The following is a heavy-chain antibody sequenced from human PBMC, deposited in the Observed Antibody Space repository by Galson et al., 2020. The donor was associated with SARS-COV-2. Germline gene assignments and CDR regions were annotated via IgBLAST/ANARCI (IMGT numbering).Heavy chain of an antibody. D-gene: IGHD3-3*01. CDR1: GYTFTSYG. J-gene: IGHJ4*02. CDR2: ISAYNGNT. Sequence: ASVKVSCKASGYTFTSYGISWVRQAPGQGLEWMGWISAYNGNTNYAQKLQGRVTVTTDTSTSTAYMELRSLRSDDTAVYYCARDRRRITIFGVVRDFDYWGQGTLVTVSS. V-gene: IGHV1-18*01. CDR3: ARDRRRITIFGVVRDFDY.